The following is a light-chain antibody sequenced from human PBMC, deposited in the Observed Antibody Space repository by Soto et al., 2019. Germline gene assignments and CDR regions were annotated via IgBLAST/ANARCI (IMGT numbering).Light chain of an antibody. CDR3: SSFTRINTGV. CDR1: SSDVGGYNY. Sequence: QSALTQPASVSGSPGQSITISCTGTSSDVGGYNYVSWYQQHPGKAPKLMIYEVSNRPSGVSNRFSGSKSGNTASLTISGLQTEDEADYYCSSFTRINTGVFGGGTKLTVL. J-gene: IGLJ3*02. V-gene: IGLV2-14*01. CDR2: EVS.